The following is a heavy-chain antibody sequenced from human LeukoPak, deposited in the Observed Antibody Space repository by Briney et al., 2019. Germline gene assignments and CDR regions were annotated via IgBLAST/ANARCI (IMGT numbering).Heavy chain of an antibody. Sequence: SQTLSLTCTVSGGSISSGDYYWSWIRQPPGKGLEWIGYIHYSGSTYYNPSLKSRVTISVDTSKNQFSLKLSSVTAADTAVYYCARVWVYCSSTSCQGEDWGQGTLVTVSS. CDR2: IHYSGST. D-gene: IGHD2-2*01. CDR1: GGSISSGDYY. V-gene: IGHV4-30-4*08. CDR3: ARVWVYCSSTSCQGED. J-gene: IGHJ4*02.